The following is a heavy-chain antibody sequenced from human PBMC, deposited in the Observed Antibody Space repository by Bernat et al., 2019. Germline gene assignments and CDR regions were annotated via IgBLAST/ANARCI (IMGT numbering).Heavy chain of an antibody. CDR1: GFTFSSYA. J-gene: IGHJ6*02. V-gene: IGHV3-15*01. D-gene: IGHD4-17*01. Sequence: EVQLLESGGGLVQPGGSLRLSCAASGFTFSSYAMSWVRQAPGKGLEWVGRIKSKTDGGTTDYAAPVKGRFTISRDDSKNTLYLQMNSLKTEDTAVYYCTTPMTTVTTGYYYYYGMDVWGQGTTVTVSS. CDR3: TTPMTTVTTGYYYYYGMDV. CDR2: IKSKTDGGTT.